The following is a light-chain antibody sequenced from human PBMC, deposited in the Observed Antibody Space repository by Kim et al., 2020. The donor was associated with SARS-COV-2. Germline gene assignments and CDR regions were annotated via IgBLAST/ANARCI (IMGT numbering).Light chain of an antibody. Sequence: DIQMTQSPSSLSASLGDRITITCQASQDITRNLNWYQQRPGKAPKLLIYDASNLNTGVPSRFSGSGSGTEFVFSISRLQPEDVATYYCQHDDNSASFTFGPGTKVDIK. CDR1: QDITRN. CDR2: DAS. J-gene: IGKJ3*01. V-gene: IGKV1-33*01. CDR3: QHDDNSASFT.